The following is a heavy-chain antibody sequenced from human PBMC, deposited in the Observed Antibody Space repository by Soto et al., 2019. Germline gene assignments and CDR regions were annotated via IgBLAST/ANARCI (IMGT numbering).Heavy chain of an antibody. CDR1: GGSISSYY. Sequence: PSETLSLTCTVSGGSISSYYWSWIRQPPGKGLEWIGYIYYSGSTNYNPSLKSRVTISADTSMNQFSLALTSVTAADTAMYYCARGSTTDKVDSWGQGILVTVSS. CDR2: IYYSGST. J-gene: IGHJ4*02. V-gene: IGHV4-59*08. D-gene: IGHD2-15*01. CDR3: ARGSTTDKVDS.